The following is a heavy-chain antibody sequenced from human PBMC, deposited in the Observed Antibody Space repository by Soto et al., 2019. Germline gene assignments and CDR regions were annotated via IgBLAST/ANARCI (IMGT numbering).Heavy chain of an antibody. CDR3: AQSFYYGSGSYYAH. V-gene: IGHV3-23*01. CDR1: GFTFSSYA. Sequence: EVQLLESGGGLVQPGGSLRLSCAASGFTFSSYAMSWVRQAPGKGLEWVSAISGSGGSTYYADSVKGRFTISRDNSKNTLYLQMNRLRAEDTAVYYCAQSFYYGSGSYYAHWGQGTLVTVSS. CDR2: ISGSGGST. J-gene: IGHJ4*02. D-gene: IGHD3-10*01.